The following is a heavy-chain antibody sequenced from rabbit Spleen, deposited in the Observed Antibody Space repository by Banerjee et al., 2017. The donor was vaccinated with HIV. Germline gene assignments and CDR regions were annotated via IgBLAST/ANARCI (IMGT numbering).Heavy chain of an antibody. V-gene: IGHV1S47*01. CDR3: VRDKASISGDYGPFYFNL. CDR1: GFDFSNYG. J-gene: IGHJ4*01. Sequence: QEQLVESGGGLVKPGASLKLSCKASGFDFSNYGVTWVRQAPGKGLEWIGYIEPIFGNTYYANWVNGRFTISSHNAQNTLYLQLSSQTAADTATYFCVRDKASISGDYGPFYFNLWGRGTLVTVS. D-gene: IGHD1-1*01. CDR2: IEPIFGNT.